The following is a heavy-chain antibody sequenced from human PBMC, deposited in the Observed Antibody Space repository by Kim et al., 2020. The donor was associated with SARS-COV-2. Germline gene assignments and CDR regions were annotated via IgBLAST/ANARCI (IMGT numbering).Heavy chain of an antibody. V-gene: IGHV3-30*04. CDR1: GFTFSSYA. CDR3: AKHPLGELSLYLGYFDY. J-gene: IGHJ4*02. CDR2: ISYDGSNK. D-gene: IGHD3-16*02. Sequence: GGSLRLSCAASGFTFSSYAMHWVRQAPGKGLEWVAVISYDGSNKYYADSVKGRFTISRDNSKNTLYLQMNSLRAEDTAVYYCAKHPLGELSLYLGYFDYWGQGTLVTVSS.